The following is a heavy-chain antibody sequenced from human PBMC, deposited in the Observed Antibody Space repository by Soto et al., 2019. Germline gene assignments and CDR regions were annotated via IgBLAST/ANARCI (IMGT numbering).Heavy chain of an antibody. J-gene: IGHJ6*02. D-gene: IGHD6-13*01. CDR2: INHSGST. CDR1: GGSFSGYY. V-gene: IGHV4-34*01. CDR3: AGGRGLQQLVMSYYYGMDV. Sequence: QVQLQQWGAGLLKPSETLSLTCAVYGGSFSGYYWSWIRQPPGNGLGWIGEINHSGSTNYNPSLKRRVSLSVDTSKNQFSLNLSSVTAADTAVYYCAGGRGLQQLVMSYYYGMDVWGQGTTVTVFS.